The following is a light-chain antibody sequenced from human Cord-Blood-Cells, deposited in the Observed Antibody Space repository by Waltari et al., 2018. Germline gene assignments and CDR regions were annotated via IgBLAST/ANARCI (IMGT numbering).Light chain of an antibody. Sequence: SYELTQPSSVSVSPGQTARITCQGDSLRSYYASWYQQKPGQAPVLVIYGKNNRPSGIPDRFSGSSSGNTASLTITGAQAEDEADYYCNSRDSSGNHLVFGGGTKLTVL. J-gene: IGLJ2*01. V-gene: IGLV3-19*01. CDR1: SLRSYY. CDR3: NSRDSSGNHLV. CDR2: GKN.